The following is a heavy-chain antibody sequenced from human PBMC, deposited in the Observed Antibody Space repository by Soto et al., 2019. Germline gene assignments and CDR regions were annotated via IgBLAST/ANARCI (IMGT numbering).Heavy chain of an antibody. Sequence: QVQLVESGGGVVQPGKSLRLSCAASGFTFNTYGMRWVRQAPGKGSEWVAVISNDGSNKYYADSVKGRFTISRDNSKNTLYLQMNSLRAEDTAVYYCANWNYPQSDWGQGTLVTVSS. CDR1: GFTFNTYG. CDR3: ANWNYPQSD. V-gene: IGHV3-30*18. CDR2: ISNDGSNK. J-gene: IGHJ4*02. D-gene: IGHD1-7*01.